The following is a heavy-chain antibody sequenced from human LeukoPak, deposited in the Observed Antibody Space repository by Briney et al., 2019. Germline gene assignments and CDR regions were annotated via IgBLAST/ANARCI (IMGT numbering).Heavy chain of an antibody. CDR1: GFTFSSYS. J-gene: IGHJ6*02. Sequence: GRSPRLSCAASGFTFSSYSMNWVRQAPGKGLEWVSSISSSSSYIYYADSVKGRFTISRDNAKNSLYLQMNSLRAEDTAVYYCARERAPGYDFWSGYSHYYYGMDVWGQGTTVTVSS. D-gene: IGHD3-3*01. CDR2: ISSSSSYI. V-gene: IGHV3-21*01. CDR3: ARERAPGYDFWSGYSHYYYGMDV.